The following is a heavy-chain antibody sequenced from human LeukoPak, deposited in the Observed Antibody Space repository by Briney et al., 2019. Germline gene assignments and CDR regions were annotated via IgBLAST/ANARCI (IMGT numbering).Heavy chain of an antibody. Sequence: GGSLRLSCAASGFTFSNSAMHWVRRAPGKGLEWVAFIRYDGSDKYYADSVKGRFTISRDTSKNTLYLQMNGLRDEDTAVYYCAKDLVGGWGFAYWGQGTLVTVSS. J-gene: IGHJ4*02. D-gene: IGHD2-21*01. CDR1: GFTFSNSA. V-gene: IGHV3-30*02. CDR2: IRYDGSDK. CDR3: AKDLVGGWGFAY.